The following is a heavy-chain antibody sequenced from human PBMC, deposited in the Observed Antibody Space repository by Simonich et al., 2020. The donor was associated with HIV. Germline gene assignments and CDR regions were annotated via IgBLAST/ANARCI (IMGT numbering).Heavy chain of an antibody. CDR1: GGSIRSGSYY. CDR3: ARLTGTTPGGVDY. CDR2: IYYSWTT. V-gene: IGHV4-39*01. J-gene: IGHJ4*02. Sequence: QVQLQQWGAGLLKLSETLSITCAVYGGSIRSGSYYWGWIRQPPGKGLEWIGSIYYSWTTYYHPSLKSRVTISVDTSKNQFSLKLSSVTAADTAVYYCARLTGTTPGGVDYWGQGTLVTVSS. D-gene: IGHD1-20*01.